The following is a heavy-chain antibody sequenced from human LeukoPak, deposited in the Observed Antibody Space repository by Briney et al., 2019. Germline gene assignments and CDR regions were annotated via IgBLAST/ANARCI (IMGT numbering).Heavy chain of an antibody. CDR3: ARVTYGSGTYGAFDY. J-gene: IGHJ4*02. D-gene: IGHD3-10*01. Sequence: GGSLRLSCAASGFTFSSYEMNWVRQAPGKGLEWVAFIRYDGSNKYYADSVKGRFTISRDNSKNTLYLQMNSLRAEDTAVYYCARVTYGSGTYGAFDYWGQGTLVTVSS. V-gene: IGHV3-30*02. CDR1: GFTFSSYE. CDR2: IRYDGSNK.